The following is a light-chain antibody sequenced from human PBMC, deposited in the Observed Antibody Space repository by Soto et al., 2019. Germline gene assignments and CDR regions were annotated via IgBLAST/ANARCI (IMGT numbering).Light chain of an antibody. Sequence: DIPMTQSPSSLSASVGDRVTITCRASQSISTYVNWYQQKLGTAPKLLIYGASSLQSGVSSRFSGSGSGTDFTLTIDSLQPEDFATYYCQQSYSTPLTFGRGTKVEI. CDR1: QSISTY. J-gene: IGKJ4*01. CDR3: QQSYSTPLT. V-gene: IGKV1-39*01. CDR2: GAS.